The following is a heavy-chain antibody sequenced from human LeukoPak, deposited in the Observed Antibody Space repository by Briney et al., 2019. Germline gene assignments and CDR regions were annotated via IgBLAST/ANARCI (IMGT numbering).Heavy chain of an antibody. D-gene: IGHD4-17*01. CDR2: IWYDGSNK. Sequence: GGSLRLSCAASGFTFSSYGMHWVRQAPGKGLERVAVIWYDGSNKYYADSVKGRFTISRDNSKNTLYLQMNSLRAEDTAVYYCARDHPDEDDYGDYGPLDYWGQGTLVTVSS. V-gene: IGHV3-33*01. CDR3: ARDHPDEDDYGDYGPLDY. J-gene: IGHJ4*02. CDR1: GFTFSSYG.